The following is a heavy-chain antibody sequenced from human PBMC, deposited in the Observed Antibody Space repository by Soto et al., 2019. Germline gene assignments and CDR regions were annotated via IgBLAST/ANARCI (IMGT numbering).Heavy chain of an antibody. CDR3: ATYDGGTSNDAFDI. D-gene: IGHD5-12*01. CDR1: GYSFTSYW. V-gene: IGHV5-51*01. J-gene: IGHJ3*02. Sequence: GESLKISCKGSGYSFTSYWISWVRQMPGKGLEWMGIIFPADSDTRYSPSFQGHVSTSADTSVNTAYLQWSSLKASDTAIYYCATYDGGTSNDAFDIWGQGTMVTVSS. CDR2: IFPADSDT.